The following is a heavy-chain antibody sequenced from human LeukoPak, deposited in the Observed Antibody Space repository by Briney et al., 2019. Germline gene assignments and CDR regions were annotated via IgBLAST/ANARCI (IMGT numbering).Heavy chain of an antibody. CDR3: ARGLPYSSSPAVLDI. CDR2: IYTSGST. Sequence: PSETLSLTCTVSGGSISSYYWSWIRQPAGKGLEWIGRIYTSGSTNYNPSLKSRVTMSVDTSKNQFSLKLSSVTAADTAVYYCARGLPYSSSPAVLDIWGQGTMVTVSS. D-gene: IGHD6-6*01. J-gene: IGHJ3*02. V-gene: IGHV4-4*07. CDR1: GGSISSYY.